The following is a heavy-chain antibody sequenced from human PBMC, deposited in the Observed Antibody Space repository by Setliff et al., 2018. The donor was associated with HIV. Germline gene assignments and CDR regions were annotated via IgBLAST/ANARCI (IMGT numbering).Heavy chain of an antibody. CDR1: GGSISIGGYY. Sequence: PSETLSLTCTVSGGSISIGGYYWGWIRQHPGKGLEWIGYIYHNGSTCYNPSLKSRVIISIDTSKNQFSLKLSSVTAADTAVYYCARQHYYDSSGRNLMDVWGKGTTVTVSS. D-gene: IGHD3-22*01. CDR3: ARQHYYDSSGRNLMDV. J-gene: IGHJ6*03. CDR2: IYHNGST. V-gene: IGHV4-31*03.